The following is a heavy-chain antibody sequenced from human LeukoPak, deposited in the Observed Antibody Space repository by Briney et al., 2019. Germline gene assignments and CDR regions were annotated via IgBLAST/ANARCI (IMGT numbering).Heavy chain of an antibody. V-gene: IGHV3-30*04. CDR2: ISYDGSNK. D-gene: IGHD5-24*01. Sequence: PGRSLRLSCAASGFTFSSYAMHWVRQAPGKGLEWVAVISYDGSNKYYADSAKGRFTISRDNSKHTLYLQMNSLRAEDTAVYYCARDLGRDGYNYFDYWGQGTLVTVSS. CDR1: GFTFSSYA. J-gene: IGHJ4*02. CDR3: ARDLGRDGYNYFDY.